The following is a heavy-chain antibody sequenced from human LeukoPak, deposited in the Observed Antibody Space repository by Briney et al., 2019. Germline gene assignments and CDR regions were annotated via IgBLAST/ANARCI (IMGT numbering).Heavy chain of an antibody. V-gene: IGHV4-34*01. CDR3: ARGGLWFGELAPSGYYYYMDV. CDR2: INYSGST. D-gene: IGHD3-10*01. J-gene: IGHJ6*03. CDR1: SESFSGYF. Sequence: ASETLSLTCAIYSESFSGYFWSWMRQPPGKGVEWIGEINYSGSTNYNPSLKRRVTRSVDKSKNQFSLKLSSVTAADTAVYYCARGGLWFGELAPSGYYYYMDVWGKGTTVTVSS.